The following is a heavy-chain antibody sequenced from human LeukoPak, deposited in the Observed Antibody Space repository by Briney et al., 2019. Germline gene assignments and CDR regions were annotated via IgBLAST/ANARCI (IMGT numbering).Heavy chain of an antibody. Sequence: GGSLRLSCATSGFTSHSYAMSWVRQAPGKGLEWVSAINGGGDVTYYADSVQGRFFFSRDNAKNTLYLQLKSLRAEDTAVYYCARNYYDSSGYSPFFDYWGQGTLVTVSS. J-gene: IGHJ4*02. CDR3: ARNYYDSSGYSPFFDY. CDR2: INGGGDVT. D-gene: IGHD3-22*01. V-gene: IGHV3-23*01. CDR1: GFTSHSYA.